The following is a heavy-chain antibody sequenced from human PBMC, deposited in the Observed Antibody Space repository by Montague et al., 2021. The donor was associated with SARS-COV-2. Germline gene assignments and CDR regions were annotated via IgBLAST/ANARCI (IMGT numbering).Heavy chain of an antibody. V-gene: IGHV4-4*07. J-gene: IGHJ6*02. CDR2: FYPSGST. CDR3: AGGLIRGDHGLDV. Sequence: SETLSLTCNVSGGSMNLYYWTWVRQPSGKGLEWIGRFYPSGSTNXNPYLQSRVSMSVDMSKNQFSLILTSVTAADTAIYYCAGGLIRGDHGLDVWGQGTTVSVSS. D-gene: IGHD3-10*01. CDR1: GGSMNLYY.